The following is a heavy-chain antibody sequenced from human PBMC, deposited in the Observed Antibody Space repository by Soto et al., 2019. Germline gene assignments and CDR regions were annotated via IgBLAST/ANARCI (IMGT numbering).Heavy chain of an antibody. D-gene: IGHD6-13*01. V-gene: IGHV1-58*01. CDR1: GFTFTNSA. J-gene: IGHJ6*02. CDR2: VVVGSGNT. CDR3: AAQYSSGWFKAYYYYGMDV. Sequence: ASVKVSCKASGFTFTNSAVQWVRQARGQRLEWIGWVVVGSGNTDYAQKFRERVTITRDTSTGTAYMELSSLRLEDTAVYYCAAQYSSGWFKAYYYYGMDVWGQGTTVTVSS.